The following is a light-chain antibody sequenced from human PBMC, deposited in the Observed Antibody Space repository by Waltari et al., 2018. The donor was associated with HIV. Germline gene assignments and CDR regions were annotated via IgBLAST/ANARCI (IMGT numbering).Light chain of an antibody. V-gene: IGLV3-25*03. CDR3: QSGDSSGAYYWV. Sequence: SYDLTQPPSVSVSPGQTARIPCSGDSLPKQYAYWYQKKSGQAAVLGISKDRERPAGSRKRISGSSSGTTVTLTISGGQAEGEADYYSQSGDSSGAYYWVFGGETKQTVL. J-gene: IGLJ3*02. CDR1: SLPKQY. CDR2: KDR.